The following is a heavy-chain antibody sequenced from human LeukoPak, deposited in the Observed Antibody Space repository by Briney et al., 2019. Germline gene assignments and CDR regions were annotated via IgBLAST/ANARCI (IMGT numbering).Heavy chain of an antibody. Sequence: GGSLRLSCAASGFTFSSYAMSWVRQAPGKGLEWVANIKQDGSEKYYVDSVKGRFTISRDNAKNSLYLQMNSLRAEDTAVYYCARRWPNDYWGQGTLVTVSS. D-gene: IGHD2-15*01. CDR2: IKQDGSEK. J-gene: IGHJ4*02. CDR3: ARRWPNDY. V-gene: IGHV3-7*03. CDR1: GFTFSSYA.